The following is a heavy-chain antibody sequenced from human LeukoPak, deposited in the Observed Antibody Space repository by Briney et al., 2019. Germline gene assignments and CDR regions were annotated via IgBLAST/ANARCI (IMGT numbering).Heavy chain of an antibody. CDR3: ARGAGYCSSTSCSDYFDY. Sequence: SETLSLTCAVSGGSISSSNWWSWVRQPPGKGLEWIGSIYYSGSTYYNPSLKSRVTISVDTSKNQFSLKLSSVTAADTAVYYCARGAGYCSSTSCSDYFDYWGQGTLVTVSS. J-gene: IGHJ4*02. D-gene: IGHD2-2*01. V-gene: IGHV4-4*02. CDR2: IYYSGST. CDR1: GGSISSSNW.